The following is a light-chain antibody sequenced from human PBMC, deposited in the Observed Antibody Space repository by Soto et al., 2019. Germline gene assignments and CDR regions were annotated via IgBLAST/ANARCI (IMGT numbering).Light chain of an antibody. CDR1: SSDVGGYNF. CDR3: SSYAGSDNYV. Sequence: HSVLTQPPSASGSPGQSVTISCTGTSSDVGGYNFVSWYQQYPGKAPKLMIYEVSKRPSGVPDRFSGSKSGNTASLTVSGLQAEDEADYYCSSYAGSDNYVFGTGTKLTVL. CDR2: EVS. V-gene: IGLV2-8*01. J-gene: IGLJ1*01.